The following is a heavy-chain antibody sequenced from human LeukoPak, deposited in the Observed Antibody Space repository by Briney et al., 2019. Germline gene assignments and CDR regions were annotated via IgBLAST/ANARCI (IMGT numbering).Heavy chain of an antibody. CDR3: AKSVAPAGLPGENNWFDP. V-gene: IGHV1-18*01. D-gene: IGHD6-13*01. J-gene: IGHJ5*02. Sequence: ASVKVSCKASGYTFTTYGINWVRQAPGQGLEWMGWISTYNSNTNHAQKLQGRVTMTTDTSTSTAYMELRSLRSDDTAVYYCAKSVAPAGLPGENNWFDPWGQGTLVIVSS. CDR2: ISTYNSNT. CDR1: GYTFTTYG.